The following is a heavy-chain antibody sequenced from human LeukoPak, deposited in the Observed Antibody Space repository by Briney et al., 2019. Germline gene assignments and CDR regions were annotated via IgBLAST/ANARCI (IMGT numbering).Heavy chain of an antibody. CDR2: INSDGTII. V-gene: IGHV3-74*01. D-gene: IGHD2-21*02. Sequence: GGSLRLSCAASGFTFSSYWMHWVRQAPGKGLVWVSRINSDGTIIGYADSVKGRFTVSRDNAKNTLYLQMNSLRADDTAVYYCARSMYCGGDCYYYFDYWGQGTLVTVAS. CDR1: GFTFSSYW. J-gene: IGHJ4*02. CDR3: ARSMYCGGDCYYYFDY.